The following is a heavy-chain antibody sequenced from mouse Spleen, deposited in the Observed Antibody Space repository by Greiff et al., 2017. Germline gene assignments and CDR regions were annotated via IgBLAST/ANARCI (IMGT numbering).Heavy chain of an antibody. CDR2: INPGSGGT. Sequence: VQLQQSGAELVRPGTSVKVSCKASGYAFTNYLIEWVKQRPGQGLEWIGVINPGSGGTNYNEKFKGKATLTADKSSSTAYMQLSSLTSEDSAVYFCARGGNDYDVGAMDYWGQGTSVTVSS. CDR1: GYAFTNYL. D-gene: IGHD2-4*01. CDR3: ARGGNDYDVGAMDY. V-gene: IGHV1-54*01. J-gene: IGHJ4*01.